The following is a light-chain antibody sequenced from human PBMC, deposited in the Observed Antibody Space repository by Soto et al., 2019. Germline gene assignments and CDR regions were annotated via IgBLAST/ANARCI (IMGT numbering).Light chain of an antibody. Sequence: DIQMTQSPSTLSASVGDRVTITCRASQRISRWLAWYQQRPGKAPKRLIYKASTLEREVPSRFSASGSGTDFTLTISSLQPDDLATYFCLQYNVYPLTFGGGTKVEIK. CDR1: QRISRW. V-gene: IGKV1-5*03. J-gene: IGKJ4*01. CDR3: LQYNVYPLT. CDR2: KAS.